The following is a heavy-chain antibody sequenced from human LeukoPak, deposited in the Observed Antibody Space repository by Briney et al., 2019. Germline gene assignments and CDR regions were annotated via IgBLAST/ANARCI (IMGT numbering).Heavy chain of an antibody. D-gene: IGHD1-7*01. CDR1: GGSISSGGYY. V-gene: IGHV4-31*03. CDR2: IYYSGST. CDR3: ARDNWNYQGLDY. Sequence: PSETLSLTCTVSGGSISSGGYYWSWIRQHPGKGLEWIGYIYYSGSTYYNPSLKSRVTISVDTSKNQFSLKLSSVTAADTAVYYCARDNWNYQGLDYWGQGTLLTVSS. J-gene: IGHJ4*02.